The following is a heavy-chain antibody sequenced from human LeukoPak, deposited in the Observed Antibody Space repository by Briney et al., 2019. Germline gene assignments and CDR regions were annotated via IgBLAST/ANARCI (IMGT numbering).Heavy chain of an antibody. CDR3: ARRSGYYWDAFDI. CDR2: IKQDESEK. V-gene: IGHV3-7*01. Sequence: GGSLRLSCAASGFTFSDYYMSWIRQAPGKGLEWVANIKQDESEKNYVDSVKGRFTISRDNAKNLLYLQMNNLRAEDTAVYYCARRSGYYWDAFDIWGQGTMVTVSS. D-gene: IGHD3-22*01. J-gene: IGHJ3*02. CDR1: GFTFSDYY.